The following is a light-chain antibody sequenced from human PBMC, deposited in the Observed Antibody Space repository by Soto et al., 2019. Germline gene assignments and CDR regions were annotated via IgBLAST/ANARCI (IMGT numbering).Light chain of an antibody. Sequence: QSALTQPASVSGSPGQSITISCTGTSSDVGGYNYVSWYQQHPGKAPKLMIYDVSNRPSGVSNRFSGSKSGNTASLTISGLQAEDEADYYCSSYTSSSTVVFGTGIKLTVL. J-gene: IGLJ1*01. CDR1: SSDVGGYNY. CDR2: DVS. V-gene: IGLV2-14*01. CDR3: SSYTSSSTVV.